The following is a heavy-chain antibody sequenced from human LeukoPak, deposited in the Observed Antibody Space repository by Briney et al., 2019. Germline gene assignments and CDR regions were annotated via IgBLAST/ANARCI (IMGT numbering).Heavy chain of an antibody. D-gene: IGHD2-15*01. CDR2: INPDSGAT. V-gene: IGHV1-2*02. CDR1: EYTFTDYY. CDR3: ARDLCHGGSCFHFDS. J-gene: IGHJ4*02. Sequence: GASVKVACKASEYTFTDYYVHWVRQAPGQGLEWLGWINPDSGATNFAQRFQGRVTMTRDTSVSTVHMELNRLRSDDTAVYYCARDLCHGGSCFHFDSWGQGTLVTVAS.